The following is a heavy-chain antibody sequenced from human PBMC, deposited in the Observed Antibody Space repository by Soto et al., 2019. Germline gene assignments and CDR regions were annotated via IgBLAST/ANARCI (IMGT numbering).Heavy chain of an antibody. V-gene: IGHV1-3*01. CDR1: GYTFSSYA. CDR3: ARDTGDGTFDF. J-gene: IGHJ4*02. CDR2: INAGYGNT. Sequence: ASVKVSCKASGYTFSSYAMHWVRQAPRQRLEWMGWINAGYGNTKSSQKFQDRVTISRDTSASTAYMELTSLRSEDTAVYYCARDTGDGTFDFWGQGTLVTVSS. D-gene: IGHD7-27*01.